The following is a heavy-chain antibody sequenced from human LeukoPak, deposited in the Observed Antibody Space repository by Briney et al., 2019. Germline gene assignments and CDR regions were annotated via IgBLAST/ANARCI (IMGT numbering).Heavy chain of an antibody. CDR2: ISSGSTYM. J-gene: IGHJ4*02. Sequence: GGSLRLSCAASGFTFSSYSMNWVRQAPGKGLEWVSSISSGSTYMYYADSVKGRFTISRDNAQNSMYLQMNSLRAEDTAVYYCARGPGYSSGWYVLSVDYWGQGTLVTVSS. D-gene: IGHD6-19*01. CDR3: ARGPGYSSGWYVLSVDY. CDR1: GFTFSSYS. V-gene: IGHV3-21*01.